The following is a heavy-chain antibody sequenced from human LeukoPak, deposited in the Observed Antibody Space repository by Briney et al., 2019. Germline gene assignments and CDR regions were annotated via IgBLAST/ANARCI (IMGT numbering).Heavy chain of an antibody. CDR1: GFTFDDYA. CDR2: ISWNSGSI. V-gene: IGHV3-9*01. J-gene: IGHJ4*02. Sequence: GRSLRLSCAASGFTFDDYAMHWVRQAPGKGLEWVSGISWNSGSIGYADSVKGRFTISRDNSKNTLYLQMNSLRAEDTAVYYCAKDSATVVTPYDYWGQGTLVTVSS. CDR3: AKDSATVVTPYDY. D-gene: IGHD4-23*01.